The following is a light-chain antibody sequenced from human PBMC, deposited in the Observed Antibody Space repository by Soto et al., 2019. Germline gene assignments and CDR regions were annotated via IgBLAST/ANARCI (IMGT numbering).Light chain of an antibody. Sequence: EIVLTQSPGTLSLSPGERATLSCRASQSVSSSFLAWYQQKPGQAPRLLIFGASSRATGIPDRFSGSGSGTEFTLTISRLEPEDFAVYYCQQYGSSPITFGQGTRLEIK. CDR2: GAS. CDR1: QSVSSSF. J-gene: IGKJ5*01. CDR3: QQYGSSPIT. V-gene: IGKV3-20*01.